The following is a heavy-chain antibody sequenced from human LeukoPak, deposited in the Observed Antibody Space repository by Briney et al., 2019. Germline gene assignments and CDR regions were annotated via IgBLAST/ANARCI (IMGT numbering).Heavy chain of an antibody. D-gene: IGHD6-19*01. CDR2: IYPGDSDT. J-gene: IGHJ4*02. CDR3: ARRGGSGWFPPDY. V-gene: IGHV5-51*01. Sequence: GESLKISCKGSGYSFTSYWIGWVRQMPGKGLELMGIIYPGDSDTRYSPSFQGQVTIPADKSIRTAYLQWSSLKASDTAMYYCARRGGSGWFPPDYWGQGTLVTVSS. CDR1: GYSFTSYW.